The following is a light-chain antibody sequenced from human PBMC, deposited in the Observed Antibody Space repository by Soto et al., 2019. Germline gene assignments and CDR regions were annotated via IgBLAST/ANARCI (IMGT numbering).Light chain of an antibody. Sequence: AIRMTQSPSSLSASTGDRVTITCRASQDISSYLAWYQQKPGKAPKLLIYAASTLQSGVPSRFSGSGSGTDFTLTISCLQSEELATYYCQQYYSYPLTFGGGTKVEIK. CDR1: QDISSY. CDR2: AAS. CDR3: QQYYSYPLT. V-gene: IGKV1-8*01. J-gene: IGKJ4*01.